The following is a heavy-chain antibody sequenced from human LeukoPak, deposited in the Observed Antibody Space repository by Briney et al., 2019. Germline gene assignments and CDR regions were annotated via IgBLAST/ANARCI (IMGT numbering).Heavy chain of an antibody. D-gene: IGHD3-10*01. CDR3: ARGGVYGSGLYYFDY. V-gene: IGHV1-46*01. CDR2: INPSGGST. CDR1: GYTFTSYY. J-gene: IGHJ4*02. Sequence: ASVKVSCNASGYTFTSYYMHWVRQAPGQGLEWMGIINPSGGSTSYAQKFQGRVTITADESTSTAYMELSSLRSEDTAVYYCARGGVYGSGLYYFDYWGQGTLVTVSS.